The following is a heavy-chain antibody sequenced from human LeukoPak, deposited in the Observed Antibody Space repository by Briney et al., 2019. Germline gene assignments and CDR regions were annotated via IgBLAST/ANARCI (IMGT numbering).Heavy chain of an antibody. Sequence: SVKVSCKASGGTFSSYAISWVRQAPGQGLEWMGRIIPILGIANYAQKFQGRVTITADKSTSTACMELSSLRSEDTAVYYCARDTPSDYYDSSGYYYVGFWDYWGQGTLVTVSS. CDR2: IIPILGIA. CDR3: ARDTPSDYYDSSGYYYVGFWDY. D-gene: IGHD3-22*01. CDR1: GGTFSSYA. J-gene: IGHJ4*02. V-gene: IGHV1-69*04.